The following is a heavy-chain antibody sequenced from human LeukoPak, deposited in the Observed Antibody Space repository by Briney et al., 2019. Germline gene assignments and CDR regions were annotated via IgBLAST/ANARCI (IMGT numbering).Heavy chain of an antibody. Sequence: PGWSLRLSCATSGFTFSTYGMHWVRQAPGKGLEWVAFIWYDGSNKYYADSVKGRFTISRDNAKNTLYLQMNSLRSEDTAVYYCAKAGDKYCSGGSCYCWFDRWGQGTLVTVSS. CDR2: IWYDGSNK. J-gene: IGHJ5*02. CDR1: GFTFSTYG. V-gene: IGHV3-30*02. D-gene: IGHD2-15*01. CDR3: AKAGDKYCSGGSCYCWFDR.